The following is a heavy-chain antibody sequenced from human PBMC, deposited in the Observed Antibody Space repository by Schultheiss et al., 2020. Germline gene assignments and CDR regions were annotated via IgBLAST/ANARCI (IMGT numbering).Heavy chain of an antibody. Sequence: SETLSLTCAVYGGSFSGYYWSWIRQPPGKGLEWIGYIYYSGSTNYNPSLKSRVTISVDTSKNQFSLKLSSVTAADTAVYYCARDGSGQYYFDYWGQGTLVTVSS. CDR3: ARDGSGQYYFDY. J-gene: IGHJ4*02. CDR1: GGSFSGYY. D-gene: IGHD2-15*01. V-gene: IGHV4-59*01. CDR2: IYYSGST.